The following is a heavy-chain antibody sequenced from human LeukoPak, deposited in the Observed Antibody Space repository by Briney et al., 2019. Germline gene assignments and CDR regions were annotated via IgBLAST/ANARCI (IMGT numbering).Heavy chain of an antibody. CDR2: IIPIFGTA. CDR1: GGTFSSYA. D-gene: IGHD3-22*01. Sequence: SVEVSCKASGGTFSSYAISWVRQAPGQGLEWMGGIIPIFGTANYAQKFQGRVTITADESTSTAYMELSSLRSEDTAVYYCAREGYYDSSGYRPYYYYGMDVWGQGTTVTVSS. V-gene: IGHV1-69*13. CDR3: AREGYYDSSGYRPYYYYGMDV. J-gene: IGHJ6*02.